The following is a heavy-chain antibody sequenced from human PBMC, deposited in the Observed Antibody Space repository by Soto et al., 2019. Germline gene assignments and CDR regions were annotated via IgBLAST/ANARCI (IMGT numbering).Heavy chain of an antibody. CDR2: ISYDGSNK. CDR3: AKGGGRGPGACFDY. J-gene: IGHJ4*02. CDR1: GFTFSSYG. V-gene: IGHV3-30*18. D-gene: IGHD3-10*01. Sequence: ESGGGVVQPGRSLRLSCAASGFTFSSYGMHWVRQAPGKGLEWVAVISYDGSNKYYADSVKGRFTISRDNSKNTLYLQMNSLRAEDTAVYYCAKGGGRGPGACFDYWGQGTLVTVSS.